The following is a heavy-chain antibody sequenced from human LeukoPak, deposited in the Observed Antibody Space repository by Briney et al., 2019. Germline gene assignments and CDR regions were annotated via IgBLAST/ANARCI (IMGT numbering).Heavy chain of an antibody. CDR1: GYTFTSYY. Sequence: ASVKVSCKASGYTFTSYYIHWVRQPPGQGLEWMGLINPSGGSTSAARTIYEQTFQGRVTLTSDLSTSTVYMEVSSLRSEDTAVYYCARASLRAAGPFDYWGQGTLVTVSS. V-gene: IGHV1-46*01. CDR3: ARASLRAAGPFDY. D-gene: IGHD6-19*01. CDR2: INPSGGST. J-gene: IGHJ4*02.